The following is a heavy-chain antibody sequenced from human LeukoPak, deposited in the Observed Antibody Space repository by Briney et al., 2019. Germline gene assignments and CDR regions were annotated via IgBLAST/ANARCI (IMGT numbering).Heavy chain of an antibody. Sequence: GGSLRLSCAATGFTFSGYAMSWVRQAPGKGLVWVSRINSDGSSTSYADSVKGRFTISRDNAKNTLYLQMNSLRAEDTAVYYCAREGELLDAFDIWGQGTMVTVSS. CDR3: AREGELLDAFDI. J-gene: IGHJ3*02. D-gene: IGHD1-7*01. CDR2: INSDGSST. V-gene: IGHV3-74*01. CDR1: GFTFSGYA.